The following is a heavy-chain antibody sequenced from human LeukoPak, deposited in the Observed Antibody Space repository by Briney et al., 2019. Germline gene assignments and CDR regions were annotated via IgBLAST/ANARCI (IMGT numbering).Heavy chain of an antibody. Sequence: SETLSLTCAVYGGSFSGYYWSWIRQPPGKGLEWIGEINHSGSTNYNPSLKGRVTISVDTSKNQFSLKLSSVTAADTAVYYCARHIQSMAAAHAFDYWGQGTLVTVSS. D-gene: IGHD6-13*01. V-gene: IGHV4-34*01. CDR1: GGSFSGYY. CDR3: ARHIQSMAAAHAFDY. J-gene: IGHJ4*02. CDR2: INHSGST.